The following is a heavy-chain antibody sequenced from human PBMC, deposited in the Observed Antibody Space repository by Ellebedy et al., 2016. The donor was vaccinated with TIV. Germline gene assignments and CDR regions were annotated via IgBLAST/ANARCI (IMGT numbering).Heavy chain of an antibody. CDR3: ARSTVAIDSFDV. D-gene: IGHD5-12*01. CDR1: GNSPTYYW. CDR2: IYLGDSDT. J-gene: IGHJ3*01. V-gene: IGHV5-51*01. Sequence: GESLKISCKGFGNSPTYYWIGWVRQMPGKGLEWMGGIYLGDSDTRYSPSLQGQVTISADKSINTAYLQWSSLKASDTAMYYCARSTVAIDSFDVWGQGTMVTVSS.